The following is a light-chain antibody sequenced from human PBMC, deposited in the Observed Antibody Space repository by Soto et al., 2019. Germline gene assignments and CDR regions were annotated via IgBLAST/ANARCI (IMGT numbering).Light chain of an antibody. CDR1: QSISNS. Sequence: DIQMTQSLSSLSASVGDTVTITCRASQSISNSLGWYQQKPGKAPKFLIYVASTLQRGVPSRFSGSGSGTDFTLTISSLQPEDVATYYCQQTFSPPYTFRQGTKLEIK. CDR3: QQTFSPPYT. V-gene: IGKV1-39*01. CDR2: VAS. J-gene: IGKJ2*01.